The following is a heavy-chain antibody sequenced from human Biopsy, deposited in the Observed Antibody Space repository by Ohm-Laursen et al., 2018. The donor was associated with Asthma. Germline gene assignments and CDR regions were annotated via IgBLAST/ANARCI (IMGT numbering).Heavy chain of an antibody. D-gene: IGHD3-3*01. CDR3: ASQSSGPDFWSGYYYFDY. CDR1: GFTFSGYG. J-gene: IGHJ4*02. Sequence: SLRLSCAAPGFTFSGYGMHWVRQAPGKGLEWVAVISYDGSNKYYADSVKGRFTISRDNSKNTLYLQMNSLRAEDTAVYYCASQSSGPDFWSGYYYFDYWGQGTLVTVSS. CDR2: ISYDGSNK. V-gene: IGHV3-30*03.